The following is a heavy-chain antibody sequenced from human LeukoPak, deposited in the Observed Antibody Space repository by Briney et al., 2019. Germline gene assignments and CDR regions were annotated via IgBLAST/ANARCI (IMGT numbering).Heavy chain of an antibody. CDR3: TTLGYHLDS. J-gene: IGHJ4*02. V-gene: IGHV3-48*03. D-gene: IGHD3-22*01. Sequence: PGGSLRLSCAASGFDFGAYEMNWVRQAPGKGLEWVAYFAGSDTTKYYADSVRGRFTTSRDNAKNSLYLQMNSLRAEDTALYYCTTLGYHLDSWGQGTLVTVSS. CDR1: GFDFGAYE. CDR2: FAGSDTTK.